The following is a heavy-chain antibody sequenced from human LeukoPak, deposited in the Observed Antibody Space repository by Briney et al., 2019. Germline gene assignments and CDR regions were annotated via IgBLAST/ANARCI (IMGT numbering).Heavy chain of an antibody. CDR1: GNSISSGHY. D-gene: IGHD3-9*01. J-gene: IGHJ4*02. V-gene: IGHV4-38-2*02. Sequence: SETLSLTCSVSGNSISSGHYWGWIRQPPGKGLAWIGSIYLSGTTYYNPSLKSRVTISVDTSKNQFSLKLSSVTAADTAVYFCARIFILSGFSSYFDLWGQGTLVTVSS. CDR2: IYLSGTT. CDR3: ARIFILSGFSSYFDL.